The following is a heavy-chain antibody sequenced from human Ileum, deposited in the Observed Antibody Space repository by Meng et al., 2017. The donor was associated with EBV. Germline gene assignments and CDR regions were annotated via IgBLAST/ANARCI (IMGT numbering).Heavy chain of an antibody. D-gene: IGHD5-24*01. CDR3: ATVRDGYPRLFDY. CDR1: GFTFSDYW. Sequence: VLLVEPGGGLVQPGGSLRLSCAASGFTFSDYWMHWVRQAPGKGLVWVSHITSDGSSTNYADSVKGRFTISRDNAKNTLYLQMNSLRAEDAAVYYCATVRDGYPRLFDYWGQGTLVTVSS. CDR2: ITSDGSST. J-gene: IGHJ4*02. V-gene: IGHV3-74*01.